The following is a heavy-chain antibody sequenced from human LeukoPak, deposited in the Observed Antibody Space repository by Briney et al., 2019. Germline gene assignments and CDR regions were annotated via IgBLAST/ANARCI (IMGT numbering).Heavy chain of an antibody. CDR1: GYTFTSYG. J-gene: IGHJ4*02. Sequence: ASVKVSCKASGYTFTSYGITWVRQAPGQGLEWMGWISAYNGNTNYAQKLQGRVTMTTDTSTSTAYMELRNLTSDDTAVYYCARVSYRSSSSDFDYWGQGTLVTVSS. CDR2: ISAYNGNT. V-gene: IGHV1-18*01. CDR3: ARVSYRSSSSDFDY. D-gene: IGHD6-6*01.